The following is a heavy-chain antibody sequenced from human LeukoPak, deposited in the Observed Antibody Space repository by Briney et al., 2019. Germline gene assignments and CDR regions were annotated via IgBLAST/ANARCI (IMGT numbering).Heavy chain of an antibody. Sequence: APVKVSCKASGYTFTSYDINWVRQATGQGLELMGWMNPNSGNTGYAQKFQGRVTMTRNTSISTAYMELSSLRSEDTAVYYCARAGVVIRYYYYMDVWGKGTTVTISS. CDR3: ARAGVVIRYYYYMDV. CDR2: MNPNSGNT. CDR1: GYTFTSYD. D-gene: IGHD3-22*01. V-gene: IGHV1-8*01. J-gene: IGHJ6*03.